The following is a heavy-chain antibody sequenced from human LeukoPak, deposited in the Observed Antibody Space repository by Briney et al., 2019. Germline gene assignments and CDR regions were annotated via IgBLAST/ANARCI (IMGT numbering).Heavy chain of an antibody. J-gene: IGHJ6*03. D-gene: IGHD3-10*01. V-gene: IGHV1-2*02. Sequence: ASVKVSCKASGYTFTGYYMHWVRQAPGQGLEWMGWINPNSGGTNYAQKVQGRVTMTRDTSISTAYMELSRLRSDDTAVYYCAAATYYYGSGQFYMDVWGKGTTVTISS. CDR3: AAATYYYGSGQFYMDV. CDR2: INPNSGGT. CDR1: GYTFTGYY.